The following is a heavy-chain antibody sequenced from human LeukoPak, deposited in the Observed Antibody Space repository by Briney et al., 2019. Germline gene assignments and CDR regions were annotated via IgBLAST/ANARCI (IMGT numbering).Heavy chain of an antibody. CDR1: GLTFSSSW. D-gene: IGHD6-19*01. CDR2: INPDGNKK. J-gene: IGHJ4*02. CDR3: AKDRIVMSGFFDY. V-gene: IGHV3-7*03. Sequence: GGSLRLSCAVSGLTFSSSWMDWVRQAPGKGLEWVASINPDGNKKYSADSVKGRFTISRDNAENSLYLQMNSLRVEDTAIYYCAKDRIVMSGFFDYWGQGTLVTVSS.